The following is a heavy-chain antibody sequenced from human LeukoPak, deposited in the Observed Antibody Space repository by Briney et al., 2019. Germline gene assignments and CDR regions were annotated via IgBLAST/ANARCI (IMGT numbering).Heavy chain of an antibody. CDR3: AVDSTVPHLPFDY. CDR1: GFTVSSNY. J-gene: IGHJ4*02. V-gene: IGHV3-66*02. Sequence: PGGSLRLSCAASGFTVSSNYMSWVRQAPGKGLEWVSAISGSGGSTYYADSVKGRFTISRDNSKNTLYLQMNSLRAEDTAVYYCAVDSTVPHLPFDYWGQGTLVTVSS. CDR2: ISGSGGST. D-gene: IGHD4-11*01.